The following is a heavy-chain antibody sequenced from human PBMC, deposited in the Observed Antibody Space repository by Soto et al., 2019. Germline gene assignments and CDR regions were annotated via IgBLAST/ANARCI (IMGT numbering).Heavy chain of an antibody. CDR2: INAYNGDT. Sequence: QVQLVQSGAEVKKPGASVKVSCKASGYTFTSYGFSWVRQAPGQGLEWMGWINAYNGDTNYAQNLQGRVTMTTDTSTYTAYMKLRSLRSDDTAVYYCARMGDVPYYYYGMDVWGQGTTVTVSS. D-gene: IGHD3-16*01. CDR1: GYTFTSYG. J-gene: IGHJ6*02. CDR3: ARMGDVPYYYYGMDV. V-gene: IGHV1-18*01.